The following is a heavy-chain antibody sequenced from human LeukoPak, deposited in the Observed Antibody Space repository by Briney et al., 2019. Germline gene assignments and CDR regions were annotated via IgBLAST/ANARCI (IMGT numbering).Heavy chain of an antibody. CDR2: ISWNSGSI. Sequence: GGSLRLSCAASGFTFDDYAMHWVRQAPGKGLEWVSGISWNSGSIGYADSVKGRFTISRDNAKNSLYLQMNSLRAEDTALYYCAKVMTTVTTLPYYGMDVWGQGTTVTVSS. CDR1: GFTFDDYA. CDR3: AKVMTTVTTLPYYGMDV. J-gene: IGHJ6*02. V-gene: IGHV3-9*01. D-gene: IGHD4-17*01.